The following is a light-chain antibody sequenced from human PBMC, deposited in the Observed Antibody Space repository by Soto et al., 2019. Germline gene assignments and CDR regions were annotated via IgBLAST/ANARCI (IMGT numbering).Light chain of an antibody. V-gene: IGKV1-39*01. CDR1: QSIATF. CDR2: AAS. CDR3: QQSYNTVWT. Sequence: DIQMTQSPSSLSASAGDRVTITCRASQSIATFLNWYQQKPGKAPKLLISAASRLQSGVPARFSGSASGTDFTLTISSLQPEDFATYYCQQSYNTVWTFGQGTKVEIQ. J-gene: IGKJ1*01.